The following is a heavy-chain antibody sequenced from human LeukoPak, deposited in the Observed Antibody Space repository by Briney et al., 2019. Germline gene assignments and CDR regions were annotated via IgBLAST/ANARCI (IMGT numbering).Heavy chain of an antibody. D-gene: IGHD3-3*01. V-gene: IGHV3-23*01. CDR3: AKEGSYDFRSGYSFY. J-gene: IGHJ4*02. Sequence: GGSLRLSCAASGFTFSSYDMSWVRQAPGKGLEWVSAISGSGGSTYYADSVKGRFTISRDNSKNTLYLQMNSLRAEDTALYYCAKEGSYDFRSGYSFYWGQGTLVTVSS. CDR1: GFTFSSYD. CDR2: ISGSGGST.